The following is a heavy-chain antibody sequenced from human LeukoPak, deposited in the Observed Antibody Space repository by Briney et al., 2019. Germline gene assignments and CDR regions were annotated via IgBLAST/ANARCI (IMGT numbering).Heavy chain of an antibody. CDR2: IKGDGIST. Sequence: GGSLRLSCAASGFDFSSNWMHWVRHAPGQGLVWVSRIKGDGISTNYADSVKGRFTISKDIAKNTLYLQMNSLRAEDTGVYYCAKDHYWSIDYWGRGTLVTVSS. D-gene: IGHD3-3*01. V-gene: IGHV3-74*01. CDR3: AKDHYWSIDY. J-gene: IGHJ4*02. CDR1: GFDFSSNW.